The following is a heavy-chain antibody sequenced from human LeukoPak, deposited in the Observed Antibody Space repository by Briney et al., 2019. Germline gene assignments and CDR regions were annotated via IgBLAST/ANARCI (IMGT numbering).Heavy chain of an antibody. V-gene: IGHV1-18*01. Sequence: GASVKVSWKASGYTFTSYGISWVRQAPGQGLEWMGWISAYNGDRYYAQNLQGRVTMTTHTSTSTAYMELRSLRSDDTAVYYCAGGDSSGYYYPNFDYWGQGTLVTVSS. CDR2: ISAYNGDR. D-gene: IGHD3-22*01. J-gene: IGHJ4*02. CDR3: AGGDSSGYYYPNFDY. CDR1: GYTFTSYG.